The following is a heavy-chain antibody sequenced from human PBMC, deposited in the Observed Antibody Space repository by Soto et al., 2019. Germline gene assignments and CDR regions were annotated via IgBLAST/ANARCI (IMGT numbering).Heavy chain of an antibody. CDR1: GYPFTSYA. Sequence: QVQLVQSGAEEKKPGASVKVSCKASGYPFTSYAMHWVRQAPGQRLEWMGWINAGNGNTKYSQKFQGRVTITRDTSASTAYMELSSLRSEDTAVYYCARSIVVVTALDYWGQGTLVTVSS. D-gene: IGHD2-21*02. CDR3: ARSIVVVTALDY. J-gene: IGHJ4*02. V-gene: IGHV1-3*05. CDR2: INAGNGNT.